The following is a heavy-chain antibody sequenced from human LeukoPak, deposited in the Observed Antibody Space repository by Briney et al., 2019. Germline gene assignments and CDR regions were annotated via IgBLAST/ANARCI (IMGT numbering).Heavy chain of an antibody. CDR3: ARGNDVFNY. CDR1: GGSISSYY. D-gene: IGHD1-1*01. J-gene: IGHJ4*02. CDR2: INYSGST. V-gene: IGHV4-59*01. Sequence: SETLSLTCTVSGGSISSYYWSWIRQPPGKGLEWIGYINYSGSTNYNPSLKSRVTISVDTSKNQLSLKLSSVTAADTAVYYCARGNDVFNYWGQGTLVTVSS.